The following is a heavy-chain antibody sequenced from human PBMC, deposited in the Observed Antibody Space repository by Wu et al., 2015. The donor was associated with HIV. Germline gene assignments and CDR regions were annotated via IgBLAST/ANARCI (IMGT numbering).Heavy chain of an antibody. CDR2: INPSGGST. Sequence: QVQLVQSGAEVKKPGASVKVSCKASGYTFTSYYMHWVRQAPGQGLEWMGIINPSGGSTSYAQKFQGRVTMTRDTSTSTVYMELSSLRSEDTAVYYCAKTYARGWGNRSAWDFFDNWGLGTLVTVSS. J-gene: IGHJ4*01. D-gene: IGHD3-16*01. CDR3: AKTYARGWGNRSAWDFFDN. CDR1: GYTFTSYY. V-gene: IGHV1-46*01.